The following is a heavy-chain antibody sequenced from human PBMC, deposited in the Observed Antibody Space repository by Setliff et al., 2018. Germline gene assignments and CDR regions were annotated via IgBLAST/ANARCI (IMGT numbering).Heavy chain of an antibody. D-gene: IGHD1-26*01. J-gene: IGHJ3*02. Sequence: PSETLSLTCTVSGGSISNYYWSWIRQPAGKGLEWIGRIYTSGSTNYNPSLKSRVTMSVDTSKNQFSLKLSSVTAADAAVYYCARKGISALSGAFDMWGQGTMVTVSS. CDR2: IYTSGST. V-gene: IGHV4-4*07. CDR3: ARKGISALSGAFDM. CDR1: GGSISNYY.